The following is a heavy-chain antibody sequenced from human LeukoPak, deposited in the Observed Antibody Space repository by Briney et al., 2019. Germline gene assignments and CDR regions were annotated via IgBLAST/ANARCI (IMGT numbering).Heavy chain of an antibody. Sequence: ASVTVSYKASGYTFTDYYMHWVRQAPGQGREWMGWINPNSGGTNYTQKLQGRLTINRDTSTSTAYMELRGLKSDDTAIYYCARELYASGLGDYWGQGTLVTVSS. V-gene: IGHV1-2*02. CDR1: GYTFTDYY. D-gene: IGHD3-10*01. CDR3: ARELYASGLGDY. J-gene: IGHJ4*02. CDR2: INPNSGGT.